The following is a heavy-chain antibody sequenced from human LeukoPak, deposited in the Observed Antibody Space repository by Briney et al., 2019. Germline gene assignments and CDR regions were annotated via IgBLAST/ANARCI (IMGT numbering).Heavy chain of an antibody. CDR2: INPNSGGT. J-gene: IGHJ1*01. D-gene: IGHD3-22*01. CDR1: GYTFTGYY. CDR3: AREWGPYYDISVNDFQH. V-gene: IGHV1-2*06. Sequence: AASVKVSCKASGYTFTGYYMHWVRQAPGQGLEWMGRINPNSGGTNYAQKFRGRVTMTRDTSISTAYMELSRLRSDDTAVYYCAREWGPYYDISVNDFQHWGQGALVTVSS.